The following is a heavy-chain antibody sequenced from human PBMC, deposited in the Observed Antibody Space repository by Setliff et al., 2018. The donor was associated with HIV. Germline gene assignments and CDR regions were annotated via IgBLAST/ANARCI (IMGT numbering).Heavy chain of an antibody. CDR1: GYTFTSYG. Sequence: GASVKVSCKASGYTFTSYGISRVRQAPRQGLEWMGWISTYNGNTNYAQKLQGRVTMTTDTSTTTAYMELRSLKSDDTAVYYCATKVHCTNGVCLDAFDLWGQGTRVTVS. V-gene: IGHV1-18*01. CDR2: ISTYNGNT. J-gene: IGHJ3*01. D-gene: IGHD2-8*01. CDR3: ATKVHCTNGVCLDAFDL.